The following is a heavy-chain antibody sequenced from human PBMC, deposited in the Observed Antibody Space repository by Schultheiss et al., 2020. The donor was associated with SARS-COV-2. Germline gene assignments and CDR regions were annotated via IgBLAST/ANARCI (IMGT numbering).Heavy chain of an antibody. CDR3: AKDFVGYCSGGSCYYFDY. Sequence: GESLKISCAASGFTFSSYAMSWVRQAPGKGLEWVSAISGSGGSTYYADSVKGRFTISRDNSKNTLYLQMNSLRAEDTAVYYCAKDFVGYCSGGSCYYFDYWGQGTLVTVSS. J-gene: IGHJ4*02. CDR2: ISGSGGST. V-gene: IGHV3-23*01. D-gene: IGHD2-15*01. CDR1: GFTFSSYA.